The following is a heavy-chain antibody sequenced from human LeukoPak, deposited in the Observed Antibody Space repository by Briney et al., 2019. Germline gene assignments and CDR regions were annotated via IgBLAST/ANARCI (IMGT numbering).Heavy chain of an antibody. CDR1: GFTVSSNY. CDR3: ARVFLSGVPAALYFDY. J-gene: IGHJ4*02. CDR2: IYSGGST. D-gene: IGHD2-2*01. Sequence: GGSLRLSCAASGFTVSSNYMSWVRQAPGKGLEWVSVIYSGGSTYYADSVKGRFTISRDNSKNTLYLQMNSLRAEDTAVYYCARVFLSGVPAALYFDYWGQGTLVTVSS. V-gene: IGHV3-66*01.